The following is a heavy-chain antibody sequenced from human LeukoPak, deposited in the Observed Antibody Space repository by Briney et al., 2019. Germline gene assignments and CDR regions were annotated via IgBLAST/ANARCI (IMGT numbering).Heavy chain of an antibody. D-gene: IGHD6-13*01. CDR3: ARRLSSSWYRYFDY. Sequence: SETLSLTCAVSGGSFSGYYWSWIRQPPGHGLEWIGEINHSGSTTSNPSLKSRVTISVDTSKNKSSLKLSSVTAADTAVYYCARRLSSSWYRYFDYWGQGTLVTVSS. CDR2: INHSGST. CDR1: GGSFSGYY. J-gene: IGHJ4*02. V-gene: IGHV4-34*01.